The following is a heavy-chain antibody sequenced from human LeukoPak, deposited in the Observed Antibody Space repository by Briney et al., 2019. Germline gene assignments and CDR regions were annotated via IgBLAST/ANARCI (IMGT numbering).Heavy chain of an antibody. J-gene: IGHJ4*02. CDR1: GGTFSSYA. V-gene: IGHV1-69*04. Sequence: SSVKVSCKASGGTFSSYAISWVRQAPGQGLEWMGRIIPILGIANYAQKFQGRVTITADKSTSTAYMELSSLRCEDTAVYYCARWYNDYSKESRKYYFDYWGQGTLVTVSS. D-gene: IGHD4-11*01. CDR3: ARWYNDYSKESRKYYFDY. CDR2: IIPILGIA.